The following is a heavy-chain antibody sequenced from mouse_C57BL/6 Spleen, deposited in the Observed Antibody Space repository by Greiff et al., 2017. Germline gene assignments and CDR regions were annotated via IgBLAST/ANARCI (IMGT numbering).Heavy chain of an antibody. Sequence: VKLVESGAELVKPGASVKISCKASGYAFSSYWMNWVKQRPGKGLEWIGQIYPGDGDTNYNGKFKGKATLTADKSSSTAYMQLSSLTSEDSAVYFCARMYDYDGDWYFDVWGTGTTVTVSS. J-gene: IGHJ1*03. D-gene: IGHD2-4*01. CDR1: GYAFSSYW. CDR2: IYPGDGDT. V-gene: IGHV1-80*01. CDR3: ARMYDYDGDWYFDV.